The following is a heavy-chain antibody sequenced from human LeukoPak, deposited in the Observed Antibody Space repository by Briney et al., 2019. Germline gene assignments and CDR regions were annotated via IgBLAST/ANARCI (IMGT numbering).Heavy chain of an antibody. CDR2: IIPILGIA. Sequence: GASVKVSCKASGGTFSSYTISWVRQAPGQRLEWMGRIIPILGIANYAQKFQGRVTITADKSTSTAYMELSRLRSEDTAVYYCARDSLGAFVIWGQGTMVTVSS. CDR3: ARDSLGAFVI. V-gene: IGHV1-69*04. J-gene: IGHJ3*02. CDR1: GGTFSSYT.